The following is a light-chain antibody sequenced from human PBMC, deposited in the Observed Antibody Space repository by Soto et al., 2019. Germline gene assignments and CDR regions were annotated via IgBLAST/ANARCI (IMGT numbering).Light chain of an antibody. J-gene: IGKJ1*01. Sequence: DIQMTQSPSTVSASVGDRVTIACRASQNIGVWLAWYQQKPGKVPSLLIYKTSILDEGVPSRFSGRGSGTNFTLTISSLQPDDFATYFCQQWSLYSWTFGQGTKVDIK. CDR1: QNIGVW. V-gene: IGKV1-5*03. CDR2: KTS. CDR3: QQWSLYSWT.